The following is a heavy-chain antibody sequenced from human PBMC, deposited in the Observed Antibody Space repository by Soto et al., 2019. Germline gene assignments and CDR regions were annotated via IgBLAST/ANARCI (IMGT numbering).Heavy chain of an antibody. CDR2: INPSGGST. V-gene: IGHV1-46*01. D-gene: IGHD3-10*01. CDR1: GYTFTSYY. Sequence: ASVKVSCEASGYTFTSYYMHWVRQAPGQGLEWMGIINPSGGSTSYAQKFQGRVTMTRDTSTSTVYMELSSLRSEDTAVYYCARDPSAGWFGELVRSFYFDYWGQGTLVTVPQ. J-gene: IGHJ4*02. CDR3: ARDPSAGWFGELVRSFYFDY.